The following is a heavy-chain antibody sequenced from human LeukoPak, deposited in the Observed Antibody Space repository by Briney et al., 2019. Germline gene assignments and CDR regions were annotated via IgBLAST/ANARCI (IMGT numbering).Heavy chain of an antibody. D-gene: IGHD2-2*01. J-gene: IGHJ4*02. CDR2: IYYSGST. CDR1: GGSISSYY. V-gene: IGHV4-59*01. Sequence: SETLSLTCTVSGGSISSYYWSWIRQPPGKGLEWIGYIYYSGSTNYNPSLKSRVTISVDTSKNQFSLKLSSVTAADTAVYYCARGGRVVVPAALYYPFDYWGQGTLVTVPS. CDR3: ARGGRVVVPAALYYPFDY.